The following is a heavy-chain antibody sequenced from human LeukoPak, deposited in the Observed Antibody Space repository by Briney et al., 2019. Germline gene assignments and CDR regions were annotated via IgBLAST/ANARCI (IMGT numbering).Heavy chain of an antibody. CDR3: AKQPQLVYFDY. D-gene: IGHD6-13*01. J-gene: IGHJ4*02. Sequence: PGRSLRLSCAASGFTFSSYGMRWVRQAPGKGLEWVAVVSYDGSNKYYADSVKGRFTISRDNSKNTLYLQMNSLRAEDTAVYYCAKQPQLVYFDYWGQGTLVTVPS. CDR2: VSYDGSNK. CDR1: GFTFSSYG. V-gene: IGHV3-30*18.